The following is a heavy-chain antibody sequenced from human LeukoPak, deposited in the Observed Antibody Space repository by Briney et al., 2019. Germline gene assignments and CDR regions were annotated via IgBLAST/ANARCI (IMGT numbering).Heavy chain of an antibody. CDR3: AREAGDGSGSYDY. J-gene: IGHJ4*02. D-gene: IGHD3-10*01. CDR1: GGTFSSYA. Sequence: GASVKVSCKASGGTFSSYAISWVRQAPGQGLEWMGGIIPIFGTANYAQKFQGRVTITADESTSTAYMELSSLRSEDTAVYNCAREAGDGSGSYDYWGQGTLVTVSS. V-gene: IGHV1-69*13. CDR2: IIPIFGTA.